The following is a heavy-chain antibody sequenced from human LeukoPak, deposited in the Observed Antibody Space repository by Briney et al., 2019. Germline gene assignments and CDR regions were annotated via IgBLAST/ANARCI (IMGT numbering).Heavy chain of an antibody. Sequence: GGSLRLSCAASGFTFSDYYMSWIRQAPGKGLEWVSAISGSGGSTYYADSVKGRFTISRDNSKNTLYLQMNSLRAEDTAVYYCAKDGGFYGGKEFDIWGQGTMVTVSS. V-gene: IGHV3-23*01. D-gene: IGHD4-23*01. J-gene: IGHJ3*02. CDR2: ISGSGGST. CDR3: AKDGGFYGGKEFDI. CDR1: GFTFSDYY.